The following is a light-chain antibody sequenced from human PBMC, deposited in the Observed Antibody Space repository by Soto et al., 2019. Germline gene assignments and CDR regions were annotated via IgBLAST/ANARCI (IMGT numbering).Light chain of an antibody. J-gene: IGLJ1*01. CDR2: EVS. CDR3: SSYTASNTLEV. Sequence: QSAPTQPASVSGSPGQSITISCTGSSSDVGGYNHVTWYQHQPDKAPKLMIYEVSHRPSGISNRFSGSKSGNTASLPISGLQADHEADYHCSSYTASNTLEVFGFGTKVTVL. V-gene: IGLV2-14*01. CDR1: SSDVGGYNH.